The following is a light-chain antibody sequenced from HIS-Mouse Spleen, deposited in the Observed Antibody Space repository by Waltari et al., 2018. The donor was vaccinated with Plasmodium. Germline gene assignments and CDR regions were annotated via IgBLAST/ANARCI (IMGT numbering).Light chain of an antibody. CDR3: QQRSNWPRVLT. CDR1: QSFSSY. V-gene: IGKV3-11*01. J-gene: IGKJ4*01. Sequence: EIVLTQSPATLSLSPGERATLPCRDTQSFSSYLAWYQQKPGQAPRLLIYDASIRATGIPARFSGSGSGTDFTLTISSLEPEDFAVYYCQQRSNWPRVLTFGGGTKVEIK. CDR2: DAS.